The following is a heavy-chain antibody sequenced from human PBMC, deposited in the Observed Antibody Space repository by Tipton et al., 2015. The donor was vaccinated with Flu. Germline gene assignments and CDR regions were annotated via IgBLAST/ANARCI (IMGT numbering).Heavy chain of an antibody. CDR3: ARDVGPDDFPVGLGDY. V-gene: IGHV1-18*01. CDR1: GYTFTSYG. J-gene: IGHJ4*02. Sequence: QLVQSGAEVKKPGASVKVSCKASGYTFTSYGISWVRQAPGQGLEWMGWISAYNGNTNYAQKLQGRVTMTTDTSTSTAYMELRSLRSDDSAVYYWARDVGPDDFPVGLGDYWGQGTLVTVSS. D-gene: IGHD3-3*01. CDR2: ISAYNGNT.